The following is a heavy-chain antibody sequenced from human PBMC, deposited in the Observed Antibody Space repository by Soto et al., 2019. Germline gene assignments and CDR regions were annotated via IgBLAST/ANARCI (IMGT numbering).Heavy chain of an antibody. J-gene: IGHJ3*02. CDR2: ISAYNGNT. D-gene: IGHD3-22*01. Sequence: GASVKVSCKASGYTFTSYGISWVRQAPGQGLEWMGWISAYNGNTNYAQKLQGRVTMTTDTSTSTAYMELRSLRSDDTAVYYCARVQKVVIKSQRRAFDIWGQGTMVT. CDR1: GYTFTSYG. CDR3: ARVQKVVIKSQRRAFDI. V-gene: IGHV1-18*04.